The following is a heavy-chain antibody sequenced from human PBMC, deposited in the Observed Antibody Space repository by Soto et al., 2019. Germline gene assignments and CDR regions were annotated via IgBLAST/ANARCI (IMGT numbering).Heavy chain of an antibody. CDR2: IYYSGST. V-gene: IGHV4-30-4*01. D-gene: IGHD3-22*01. Sequence: SETLSLTCTVSGGSISSGDYYWSWIRQPPGKGLEWIGYIYYSGSTYYNPSLKSRVTISVDTSKNQFSLKLSSVTAADTAVYYCARAHRDDSSGYSVPYFDYWGQGTLVTVSS. J-gene: IGHJ4*02. CDR1: GGSISSGDYY. CDR3: ARAHRDDSSGYSVPYFDY.